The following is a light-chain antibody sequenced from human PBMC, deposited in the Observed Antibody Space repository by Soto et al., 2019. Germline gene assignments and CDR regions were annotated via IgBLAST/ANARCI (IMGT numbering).Light chain of an antibody. CDR2: GAS. Sequence: DIEMTQSPASLSPSAGDRATITCRASRSISDWLAWYQQKPGKAPGLLIYGASTLTSGVSARFSGSGSGTEFTLTISRLQSEDVAAYYCQQYSSCLWTFGQGTKVDIK. CDR1: RSISDW. V-gene: IGKV1-5*01. J-gene: IGKJ1*01. CDR3: QQYSSCLWT.